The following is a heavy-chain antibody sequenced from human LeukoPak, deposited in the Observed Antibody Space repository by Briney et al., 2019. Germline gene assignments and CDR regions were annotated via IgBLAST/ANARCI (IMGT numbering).Heavy chain of an antibody. CDR3: ARVSWFPGSSYYYMDV. CDR1: GGSISSSSHY. V-gene: IGHV4-39*07. D-gene: IGHD3-9*01. CDR2: IYYSGST. Sequence: PSETLSLTCTVSGGSISSSSHYWGWIRQPPGKGLEWIGSIYYSGSTNYNPSLKSRVTISVDTSKTQFSLKLSYVTAADTAVYYCARVSWFPGSSYYYMDVWDKGTTVTVSS. J-gene: IGHJ6*03.